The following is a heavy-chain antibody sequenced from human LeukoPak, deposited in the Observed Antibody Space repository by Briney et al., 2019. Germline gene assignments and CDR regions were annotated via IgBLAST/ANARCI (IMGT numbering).Heavy chain of an antibody. CDR2: INWNGGST. D-gene: IGHD1-1*01. J-gene: IGHJ5*02. V-gene: IGHV3-20*04. CDR1: GFTFDDYG. Sequence: GGSLRLSCAASGFTFDDYGMSWVRQAPGKGLEWVSDINWNGGSTDYADSVKGRSTISRDNAKNSLYLHMSSLRDEDTAFYYCARRHTTNWYNWFDPWGQGTLAIVSS. CDR3: ARRHTTNWYNWFDP.